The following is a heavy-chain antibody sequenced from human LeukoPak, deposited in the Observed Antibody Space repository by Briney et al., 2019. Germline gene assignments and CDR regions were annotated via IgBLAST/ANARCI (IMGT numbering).Heavy chain of an antibody. Sequence: PGGSLRLSCLTSGFTFSNYAMNWVRQAPGKGLEWVSGINGRGSSTYYADSVKGRFTISRDNSKNTLYLQMNSLRAEDTAVYYCAKAPEVPAATYFDYWGQGTLVTVSS. J-gene: IGHJ4*02. CDR3: AKAPEVPAATYFDY. D-gene: IGHD2-2*01. CDR2: INGRGSST. V-gene: IGHV3-23*01. CDR1: GFTFSNYA.